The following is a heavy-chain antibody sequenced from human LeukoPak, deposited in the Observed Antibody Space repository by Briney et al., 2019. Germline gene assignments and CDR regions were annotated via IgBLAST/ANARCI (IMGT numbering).Heavy chain of an antibody. CDR3: ARVSAGDHDFWIGYYNVFDI. Sequence: PGGSLRLSCAASGFTVSSNYMSWVRQAPGKGLEWVSVLQNNGDIHYADSVKGRFTISRDTLKNIVYLQMNSLRAEDTAMYYCARVSAGDHDFWIGYYNVFDIWGQGTTVTVSS. J-gene: IGHJ3*02. V-gene: IGHV3-53*01. CDR2: LQNNGDI. D-gene: IGHD3/OR15-3a*01. CDR1: GFTVSSNY.